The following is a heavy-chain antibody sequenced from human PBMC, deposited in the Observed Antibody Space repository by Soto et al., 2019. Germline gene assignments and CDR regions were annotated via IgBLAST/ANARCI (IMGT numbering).Heavy chain of an antibody. CDR2: ISAYNGDT. D-gene: IGHD1-26*01. J-gene: IGHJ6*02. Sequence: QVQLVQSGPEVKKPGASVKVSCKASGYTFTSYGFSWVRQAPGQGLEWMGWISAYNGDTNYPQKFQARVTMTTDTSPSTAYLDLRSLRSDDTAVYYCARSSGTYPPSRYYYGLDVWGQGTTVTVSS. CDR1: GYTFTSYG. V-gene: IGHV1-18*01. CDR3: ARSSGTYPPSRYYYGLDV.